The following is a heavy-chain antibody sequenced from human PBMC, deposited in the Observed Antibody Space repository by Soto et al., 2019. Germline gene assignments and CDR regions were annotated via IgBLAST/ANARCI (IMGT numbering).Heavy chain of an antibody. V-gene: IGHV4-31*03. D-gene: IGHD2-2*01. CDR1: GGSISSGGYY. CDR3: ARSSTSANYFDY. CDR2: IYYSGST. Sequence: QVQLQESGPGLVKPSQTLSLTCTVSGGSISSGGYYWSWIRQHPGKGLEWIGYIYYSGSTYYNPSLKSRVTISVDTSKNQFSLKLSSVTAADAAVYYCARSSTSANYFDYWGQGTLVSVSS. J-gene: IGHJ4*02.